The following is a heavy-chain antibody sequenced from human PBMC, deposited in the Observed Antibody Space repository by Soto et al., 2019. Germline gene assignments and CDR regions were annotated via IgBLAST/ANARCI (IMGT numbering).Heavy chain of an antibody. CDR2: ISSTSTNI. D-gene: IGHD1-26*01. Sequence: EVQLVESGGGLVKPGGSLRLSCAASGFTFSTYIMHWVRQAPGKGLEWISTISSTSTNIYYADSVKGRFTISRDNPKNSMYLKMNSLRAEDMAVYYCARGIVSSSLVTFDVWGQGTLVTVSP. CDR1: GFTFSTYI. J-gene: IGHJ3*01. CDR3: ARGIVSSSLVTFDV. V-gene: IGHV3-21*06.